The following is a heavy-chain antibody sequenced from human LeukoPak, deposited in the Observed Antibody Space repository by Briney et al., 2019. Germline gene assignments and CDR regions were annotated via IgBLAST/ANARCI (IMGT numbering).Heavy chain of an antibody. Sequence: SETLSLTCTVSGDSITIIGYFWGWIRQAPGKGLEWIGSIYSSGSTYYSPSLKTRVTMSVDTSKNQFSLNLTSVTAADAAVYYCARQRIQLSLTERQTLTWFDPWGQGTLVTVSS. CDR3: ARQRIQLSLTERQTLTWFDP. V-gene: IGHV4-39*01. D-gene: IGHD5-18*01. CDR1: GDSITIIGYF. J-gene: IGHJ5*02. CDR2: IYSSGST.